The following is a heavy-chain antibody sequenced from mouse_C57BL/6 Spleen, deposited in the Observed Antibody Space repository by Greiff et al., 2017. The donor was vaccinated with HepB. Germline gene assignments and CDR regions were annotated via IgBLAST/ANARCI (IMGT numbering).Heavy chain of an antibody. Sequence: VKLQESGAELVKPGASVKISCKASGYAFSSYWMNWVKQRPGKGLEWIGQIYPGDGDTNYNGKFKGKATLTADKSSSTAYMQLSSLTSEDSAVYFCARDDYGSRPWFAYWGQGTLVTVSA. V-gene: IGHV1-80*01. CDR2: IYPGDGDT. CDR1: GYAFSSYW. J-gene: IGHJ3*01. CDR3: ARDDYGSRPWFAY. D-gene: IGHD1-1*01.